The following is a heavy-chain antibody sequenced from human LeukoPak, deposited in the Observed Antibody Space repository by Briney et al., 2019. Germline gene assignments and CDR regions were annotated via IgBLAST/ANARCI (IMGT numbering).Heavy chain of an antibody. CDR2: ICYSGST. D-gene: IGHD3-9*01. Sequence: SQTLSLTCTVSGGSISSGGYYWSWIRQHPGKGLEWIGYICYSGSTYYNPSLKSRVTISVDTSKNQFSLKLSSVTAADTAVYYCARAEKDLDIYESYFDYWGQGTLVTVSS. CDR1: GGSISSGGYY. CDR3: ARAEKDLDIYESYFDY. V-gene: IGHV4-31*03. J-gene: IGHJ4*02.